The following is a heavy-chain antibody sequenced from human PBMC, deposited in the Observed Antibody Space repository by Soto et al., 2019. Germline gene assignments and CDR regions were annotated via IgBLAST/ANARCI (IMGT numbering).Heavy chain of an antibody. V-gene: IGHV1-3*01. Sequence: QVQLVQSGAEVKKPGASVKVSCKASGYTFSSYALHWVRQAPGQRLEWMVWINAANGNVKYSQKFQGRVTITRDTSASTAYMELSSLRSEDTAVYYCARAVGQFDPWGQGTLVTVSS. CDR3: ARAVGQFDP. J-gene: IGHJ5*02. CDR1: GYTFSSYA. D-gene: IGHD6-19*01. CDR2: INAANGNV.